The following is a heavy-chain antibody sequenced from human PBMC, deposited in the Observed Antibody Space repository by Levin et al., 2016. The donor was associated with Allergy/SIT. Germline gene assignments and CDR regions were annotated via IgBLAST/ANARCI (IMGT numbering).Heavy chain of an antibody. J-gene: IGHJ4*02. D-gene: IGHD6-19*01. CDR1: GYSISSGYY. Sequence: SETLSLTCAVSGYSISSGYYWGWIRQPPGKGLEWIGYIYNGAITASNPALSPSLKRRVSISVDTSKNQFSLKLSSVTAADTAVYYCARHSGRESWGDYHDYWGQGTLVTVSS. V-gene: IGHV4-38-2*01. CDR3: ARHSGRESWGDYHDY. CDR2: IYNGAIT.